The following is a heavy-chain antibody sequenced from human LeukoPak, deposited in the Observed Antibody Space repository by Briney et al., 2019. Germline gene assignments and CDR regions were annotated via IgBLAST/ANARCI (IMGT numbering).Heavy chain of an antibody. V-gene: IGHV4-59*11. CDR3: ARWTYYYDSSGYSYWDFDH. D-gene: IGHD3-22*01. Sequence: KPSETLSLTCTVSGGSISSHSWSWIRQPPGKGLEWIGYIYYSGSTNYNPSLKSRVTISVDTSKNQFSLRLSSVTAADTAVYYCARWTYYYDSSGYSYWDFDHWGQGTLVTVSS. J-gene: IGHJ4*02. CDR1: GGSISSHS. CDR2: IYYSGST.